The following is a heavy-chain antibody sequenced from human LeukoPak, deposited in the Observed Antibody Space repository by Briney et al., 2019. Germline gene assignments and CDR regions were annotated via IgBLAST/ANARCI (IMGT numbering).Heavy chain of an antibody. D-gene: IGHD3-22*01. CDR3: ARDPYYDSI. CDR2: ISSSSSII. V-gene: IGHV3-48*02. J-gene: IGHJ3*02. CDR1: GFTLTTYA. Sequence: PGGSLRLSCAASGFTLTTYAMSWVRQAPGKGLEWVSYISSSSSIIYYADSVKGRFTISRDNAKSSLYLQMNSLRDEDTAVYYCARDPYYDSIWGQGSMVTVSS.